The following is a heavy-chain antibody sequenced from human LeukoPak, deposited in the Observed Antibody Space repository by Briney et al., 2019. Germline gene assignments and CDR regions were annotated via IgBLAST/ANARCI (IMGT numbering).Heavy chain of an antibody. CDR3: ARPDNRELFHDAFDI. Sequence: GGSLRLSCAASGFTFSSYWMSWVRQAPGKGLEWVANIKQDGSEKYYVDSVKGRFTISRDNAKNSLYLQMNSLRAEDTAVYYCARPDNRELFHDAFDIWGQGTMVTVSS. CDR2: IKQDGSEK. V-gene: IGHV3-7*01. CDR1: GFTFSSYW. J-gene: IGHJ3*02. D-gene: IGHD1-26*01.